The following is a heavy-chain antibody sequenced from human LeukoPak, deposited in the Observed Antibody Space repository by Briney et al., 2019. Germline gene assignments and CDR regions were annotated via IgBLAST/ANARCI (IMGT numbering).Heavy chain of an antibody. J-gene: IGHJ1*01. Sequence: SETLSLTCTVCGGSISCYYWSWIRQPPGKGLEWIGYIYYSGSTNYNPSLKSRVTISVDTSKNQFSLKLSSVTAADTAVYYCARAVAVAGTGHFQHWGQGTLVTVSS. CDR2: IYYSGST. CDR1: GGSISCYY. V-gene: IGHV4-59*01. CDR3: ARAVAVAGTGHFQH. D-gene: IGHD6-19*01.